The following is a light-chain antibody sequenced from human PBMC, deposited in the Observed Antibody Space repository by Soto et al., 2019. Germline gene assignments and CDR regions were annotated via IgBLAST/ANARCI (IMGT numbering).Light chain of an antibody. Sequence: QSVLTQPPSASGSPGQSVTISCTGTSSDVGGYNYVSWYQHHPGKAPKLMIYEVSKRPSGVPDRFSGSKSGNTASLTVSGLQTDDEAHYYCSSHAGANSYLIFGGGTKVTVL. CDR3: SSHAGANSYLI. J-gene: IGLJ2*01. CDR2: EVS. V-gene: IGLV2-8*01. CDR1: SSDVGGYNY.